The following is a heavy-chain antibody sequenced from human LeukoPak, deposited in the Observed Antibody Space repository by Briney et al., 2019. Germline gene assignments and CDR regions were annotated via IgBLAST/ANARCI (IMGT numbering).Heavy chain of an antibody. D-gene: IGHD6-13*01. CDR2: IRFDGGIK. Sequence: GGSLRLSCAASGFIFSSYGMHWVRQAPGKGLEWVAFIRFDGGIKYYADSVEGRFTISRDNSKNTLYLQMNSLRAEDTAVYYCAKVLSSSWGYFDYWGQGTLVTGSS. V-gene: IGHV3-30*02. CDR3: AKVLSSSWGYFDY. CDR1: GFIFSSYG. J-gene: IGHJ4*02.